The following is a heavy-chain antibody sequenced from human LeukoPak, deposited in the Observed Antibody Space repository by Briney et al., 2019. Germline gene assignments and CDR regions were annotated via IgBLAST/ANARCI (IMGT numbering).Heavy chain of an antibody. J-gene: IGHJ6*02. Sequence: GGSLRLSCAASGFTFSSYSMNWVRQAPGKGLEWVSSISGSGGSTYYADSVKGRFTISRDNSKNTLYLQMNSLRAEDTAVYYCAKDRAFYASYFYGMDVWGQGTTVTVSS. CDR3: AKDRAFYASYFYGMDV. V-gene: IGHV3-23*01. D-gene: IGHD2/OR15-2a*01. CDR2: ISGSGGST. CDR1: GFTFSSYS.